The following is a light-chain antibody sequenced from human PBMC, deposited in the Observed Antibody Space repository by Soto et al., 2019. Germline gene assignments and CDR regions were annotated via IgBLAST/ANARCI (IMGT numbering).Light chain of an antibody. J-gene: IGLJ2*01. CDR2: DTN. V-gene: IGLV1-51*01. CDR3: LTWDSSLRAGV. CDR1: SSNIGKNH. Sequence: QSVLTQPPSVSAAPGQKVSISCSGSSSNIGKNHVSWYQQVPGTAPKLLLYDTNKRHSGIPDRFSASKSGTSATLGITGLQTGDEADYYCLTWDSSLRAGVFGGGTKVTVL.